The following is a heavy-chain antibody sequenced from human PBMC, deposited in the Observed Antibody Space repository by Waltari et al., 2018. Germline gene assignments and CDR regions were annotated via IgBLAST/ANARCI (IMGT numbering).Heavy chain of an antibody. CDR1: GFTFDDYA. J-gene: IGHJ3*02. CDR3: AKAYDSSGYYFHDAFDI. D-gene: IGHD3-22*01. CDR2: ISWNSGSI. V-gene: IGHV3-9*03. Sequence: EVQLVESGGGLVQPGRSLRLSCAASGFTFDDYAMHWVRQAPGKGLEWVSGISWNSGSIGYADSVTGRFTISRDNAKNSLYLQMNSLRAEDMALYYCAKAYDSSGYYFHDAFDIWGQGTMVTVSS.